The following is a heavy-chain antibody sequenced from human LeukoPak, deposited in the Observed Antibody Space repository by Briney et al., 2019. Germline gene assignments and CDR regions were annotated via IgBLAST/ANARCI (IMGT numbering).Heavy chain of an antibody. CDR1: GFTFSSYA. Sequence: TGGSLRLSCAASGFTFSSYAMSWVRQAPGKGLEWVSAISGSGGSTYYADSVKGRFTISRDNSKNTLYLQMNSLRAEDTAVYYCAKGGSSGYYGRFDYWGQGTLVTVSS. CDR2: ISGSGGST. V-gene: IGHV3-23*01. D-gene: IGHD3-22*01. CDR3: AKGGSSGYYGRFDY. J-gene: IGHJ4*02.